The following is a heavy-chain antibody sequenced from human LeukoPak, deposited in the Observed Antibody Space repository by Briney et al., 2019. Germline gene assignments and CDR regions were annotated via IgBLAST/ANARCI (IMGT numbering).Heavy chain of an antibody. CDR3: ARGLLYYDILTGSDY. CDR1: GGSISSSNW. D-gene: IGHD3-9*01. CDR2: IYHSGST. V-gene: IGHV4-4*02. Sequence: SGTLSLACAVSGGSISSSNWWSWVRQPPGKGLEWIGEIYHSGSTNYNPSLKSRVTISVDTSKNQFSLKLSSVTAADTAVYYCARGLLYYDILTGSDYWGQGTLVTVSS. J-gene: IGHJ4*02.